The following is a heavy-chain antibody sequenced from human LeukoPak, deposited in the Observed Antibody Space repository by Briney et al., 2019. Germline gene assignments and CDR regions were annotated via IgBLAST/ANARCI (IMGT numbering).Heavy chain of an antibody. V-gene: IGHV4-4*07. Sequence: PSETLSLTCTVSGGPISSLYCSWIRQPAGRGLEWIGRIHFSGSTNYNPSLKSRVTMSVDTSKNQFSLKLTSVTAADTAVYYCARGRSSWYRSFIVTLFDYWGQGTLVTVSS. CDR1: GGPISSLY. J-gene: IGHJ4*02. CDR3: ARGRSSWYRSFIVTLFDY. D-gene: IGHD6-13*01. CDR2: IHFSGST.